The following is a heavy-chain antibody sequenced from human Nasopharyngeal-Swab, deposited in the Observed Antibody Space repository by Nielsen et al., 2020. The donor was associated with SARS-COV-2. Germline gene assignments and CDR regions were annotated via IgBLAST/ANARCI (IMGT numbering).Heavy chain of an antibody. CDR3: ARAGTGRADPTA. CDR1: GFTFSSYS. D-gene: IGHD1-1*01. CDR2: ISSSSSYI. V-gene: IGHV3-21*01. Sequence: GESLKISCAASGFTFSSYSMNWVRQAPGKGLEWVSSISSSSSYIYYADSVKGRFTISRDNAKNSLYLQMNSLRAEDSSVYFCARAGTGRADPTAWGQGALVTVSS. J-gene: IGHJ5*02.